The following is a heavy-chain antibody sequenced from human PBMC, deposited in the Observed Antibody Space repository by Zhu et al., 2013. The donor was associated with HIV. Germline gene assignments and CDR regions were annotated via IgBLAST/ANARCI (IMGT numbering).Heavy chain of an antibody. CDR1: GFTFSSYS. CDR3: ARDRGALVQGGGYYYYGMDV. J-gene: IGHJ6*02. CDR2: ISSSSSYI. V-gene: IGHV3-21*01. D-gene: IGHD3-10*01. Sequence: EVQLVESGGGLVKPGGSLRLSCAASGFTFSSYSMNWVRQAPGKGLEWVSSISSSSSYIYYADSVKGRFTISRDNAKNSLYLQMNSLRAEDTAVYYCARDRGALVQGGGYYYYGMDVVGPRDHGHRLL.